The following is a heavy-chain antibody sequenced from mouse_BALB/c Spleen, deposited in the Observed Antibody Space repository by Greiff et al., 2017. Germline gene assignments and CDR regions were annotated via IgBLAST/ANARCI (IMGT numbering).Heavy chain of an antibody. CDR1: GYTFTDYE. CDR2: IDPETGGT. CDR3: TVLRAAY. V-gene: IGHV1-15*01. D-gene: IGHD1-1*01. Sequence: QVHVKQSGAELVRPGASVTLSCKASGYTFTDYEMHWVKQTPVHGLEWIGAIDPETGGTAYNQKFKGKATLTADKSSSTAYMELRSLTSEDSAVYYCTVLRAAYWGQGTLVTVSA. J-gene: IGHJ3*01.